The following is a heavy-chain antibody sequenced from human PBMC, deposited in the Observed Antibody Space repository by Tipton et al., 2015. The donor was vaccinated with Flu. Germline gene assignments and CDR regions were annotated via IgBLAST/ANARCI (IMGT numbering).Heavy chain of an antibody. CDR2: VYYSGST. V-gene: IGHV4-59*08. Sequence: TLSLTCTVSGGSISSDYWSWIRQPPGRGLEWIGYVYYSGSTYYNPSLKSRVTISVDTSKNQFSLKLGSVTAGDTAVYYCARRDCAGGICYSRVYDAFDIWGQGTLVTVS. CDR1: GGSISSDY. J-gene: IGHJ3*02. D-gene: IGHD2-8*02. CDR3: ARRDCAGGICYSRVYDAFDI.